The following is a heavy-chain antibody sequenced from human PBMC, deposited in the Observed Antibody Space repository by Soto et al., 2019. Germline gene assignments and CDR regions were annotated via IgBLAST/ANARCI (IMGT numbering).Heavy chain of an antibody. CDR2: IIPIPGNT. CDR1: GGTFSSYT. D-gene: IGHD2-2*01. J-gene: IGHJ3*02. CDR3: ARDIVLQPAAKRGAFDI. V-gene: IGHV1-69*08. Sequence: SVKVSCKASGGTFSSYTISWVRQAPGQGLEWMGIIIPIPGNTEYAQKFQGRVTMTRDKSTSTVYMELSSLRSEDTAFYYCARDIVLQPAAKRGAFDIWGQGTMVTVSS.